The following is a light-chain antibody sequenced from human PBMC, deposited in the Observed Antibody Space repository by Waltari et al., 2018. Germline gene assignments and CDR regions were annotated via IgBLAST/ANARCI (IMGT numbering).Light chain of an antibody. Sequence: QSALAQPASVSGSPGQSVTISCTGSISDVGDFPHVSWYQHHPGKAPKLLIYDVSVRPAAVSIRFSGSKSGNTASLTISGLQPEDEADYYCCSDTNSGSYVFGGGTKVTVL. V-gene: IGLV2-14*03. CDR2: DVS. CDR1: ISDVGDFPH. J-gene: IGLJ1*01. CDR3: CSDTNSGSYV.